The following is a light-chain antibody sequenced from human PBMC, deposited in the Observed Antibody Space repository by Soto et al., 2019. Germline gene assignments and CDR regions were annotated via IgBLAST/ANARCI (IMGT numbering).Light chain of an antibody. CDR1: SSDVGGYNY. CDR3: SSYRSTNTGV. J-gene: IGLJ3*02. CDR2: DVS. V-gene: IGLV2-14*03. Sequence: QSALTQPASVSGSPGQSITISCTGTSSDVGGYNYVSWYQQHPGEAPKLMIYDVSNRPSGVSNRFSGSKSGNTASLTISGLQAEDEADYYCSSYRSTNTGVFGGGTKLTVL.